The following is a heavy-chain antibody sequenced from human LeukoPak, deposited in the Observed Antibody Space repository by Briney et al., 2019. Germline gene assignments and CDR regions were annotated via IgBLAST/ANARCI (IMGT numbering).Heavy chain of an antibody. V-gene: IGHV3-30*06. CDR2: VFYDGSNQ. J-gene: IGHJ4*02. CDR3: AKGDYFGSGFDY. CDR1: GFTFSNYG. D-gene: IGHD3-10*01. Sequence: GGSLRPSCAASGFTFSNYGLHWVREVPGKGVVCVAFVFYDGSNQYYADSVKGRFTISRDNYKYTLYLQMNSLRVEDTAVYYCAKGDYFGSGFDYWGQGTLVIVST.